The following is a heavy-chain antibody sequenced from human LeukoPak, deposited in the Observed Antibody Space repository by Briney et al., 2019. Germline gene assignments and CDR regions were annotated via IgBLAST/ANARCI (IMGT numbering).Heavy chain of an antibody. CDR2: IYYSGST. D-gene: IGHD4-11*01. V-gene: IGHV4-30-4*01. CDR3: ARGRYGNSPYNWFDP. Sequence: PSQTLSLTCTVSGGSISSGDYYWSWIRQPPGKGLEWIGYIYYSGSTNYNPSLKSRVTISVDTSKNQFSLKLSSVTAADTAVYYCARGRYGNSPYNWFDPWGQGTLVTVSS. J-gene: IGHJ5*02. CDR1: GGSISSGDYY.